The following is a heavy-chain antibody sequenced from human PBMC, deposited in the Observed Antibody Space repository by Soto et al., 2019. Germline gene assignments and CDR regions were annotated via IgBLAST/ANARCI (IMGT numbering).Heavy chain of an antibody. CDR3: ARIPDR. J-gene: IGHJ5*02. Sequence: PSETLSLTCAVSGTSISSTFWWTWVRQPPGKGLEWIGEVYHSGSTYYNPSLKSRVTISVDRSKNQFSLKLSSVTAADTAVYYCARIPDRWGQGTLVTVSS. CDR2: VYHSGST. V-gene: IGHV4-4*02. CDR1: GTSISSTFW. D-gene: IGHD2-2*01.